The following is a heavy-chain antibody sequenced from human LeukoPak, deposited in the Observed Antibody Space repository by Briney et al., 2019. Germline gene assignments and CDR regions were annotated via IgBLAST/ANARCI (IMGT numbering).Heavy chain of an antibody. J-gene: IGHJ4*02. V-gene: IGHV3-30*18. Sequence: GGSLRLSCAASGFTFSSYSMNWVRQAPGKGLEWVAVISYDGSNKYYADSVKGRFTISRDNSKNTLYLQMNSLRAEDTAVYYCAKIRAAAGFSYFDYWGQGTLVTVSS. CDR1: GFTFSSYS. CDR2: ISYDGSNK. D-gene: IGHD6-13*01. CDR3: AKIRAAAGFSYFDY.